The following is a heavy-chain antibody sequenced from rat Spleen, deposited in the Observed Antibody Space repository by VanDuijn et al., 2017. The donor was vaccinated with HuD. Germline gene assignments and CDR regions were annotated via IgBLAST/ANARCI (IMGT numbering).Heavy chain of an antibody. D-gene: IGHD1-4*01. Sequence: EVQLVESGGGSVQPGGSMKLSCVVSGFTFSTYGMAWVRRTPKKGLEWVAYISYDGGSTYYRDSVKGRSTVSRDNAKNTLYLQMDSLKSEDTATYYCSPLPGYNLGHWGQGVMVTASS. CDR2: ISYDGGST. CDR3: SPLPGYNLGH. CDR1: GFTFSTYG. J-gene: IGHJ2*01. V-gene: IGHV5S13*01.